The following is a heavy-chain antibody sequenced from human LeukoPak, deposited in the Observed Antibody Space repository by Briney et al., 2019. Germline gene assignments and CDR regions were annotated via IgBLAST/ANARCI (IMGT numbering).Heavy chain of an antibody. D-gene: IGHD5-18*01. V-gene: IGHV1-2*02. J-gene: IGHJ4*02. CDR2: INPNSGGT. CDR3: AKPSFSYGHEGFDY. CDR1: GYTFTGYY. Sequence: GASVKVSCKASGYTFTGYYMHWVRQAPGQGLEWMGWINPNSGGTNYAQEFQGRVTMTRDTSISTAYMELSRLRSDDTAVYYCAKPSFSYGHEGFDYWGQGTLVTVSS.